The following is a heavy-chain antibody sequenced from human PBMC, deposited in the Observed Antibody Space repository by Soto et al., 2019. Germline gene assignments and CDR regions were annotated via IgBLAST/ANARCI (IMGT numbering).Heavy chain of an antibody. Sequence: GGSLRLSCTASGFTFGSYAMTSVRQAPGKGPEWVSAITAGGDSTYYADSVQGRFTISRDNSRTTLYLQMNSLRAEDTAVYYCAKVGVRYCSGGSCYFHYWGQGTLVTVSS. CDR3: AKVGVRYCSGGSCYFHY. J-gene: IGHJ4*02. D-gene: IGHD2-15*01. V-gene: IGHV3-23*01. CDR1: GFTFGSYA. CDR2: ITAGGDST.